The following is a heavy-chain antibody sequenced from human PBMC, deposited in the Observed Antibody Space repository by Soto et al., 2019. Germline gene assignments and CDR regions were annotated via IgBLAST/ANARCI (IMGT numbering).Heavy chain of an antibody. J-gene: IGHJ3*01. V-gene: IGHV3-23*01. CDR2: ITVSGDTT. CDR1: GFTFNSYA. Sequence: GGSLRLSCAASGFTFNSYAMSWVRLAPGKGLEWVSGITVSGDTTSYAESVKGRFSTSRDNSGQTLHLQMTSLTVDDTAIYFCAKVLRREYSDSLTDAFDFWGQGAMVTVS. CDR3: AKVLRREYSDSLTDAFDF. D-gene: IGHD4-17*01.